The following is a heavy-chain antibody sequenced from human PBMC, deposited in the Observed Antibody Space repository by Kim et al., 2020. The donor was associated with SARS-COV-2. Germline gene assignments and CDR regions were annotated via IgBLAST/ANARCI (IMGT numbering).Heavy chain of an antibody. Sequence: SMQGRFTISRDSSKNTLYLQMNSLGAEVTAVYYCARGEIQLWFFIGMDVWGQGTAVTVSS. V-gene: IGHV3-30*07. D-gene: IGHD5-18*01. J-gene: IGHJ6*02. CDR3: ARGEIQLWFFIGMDV.